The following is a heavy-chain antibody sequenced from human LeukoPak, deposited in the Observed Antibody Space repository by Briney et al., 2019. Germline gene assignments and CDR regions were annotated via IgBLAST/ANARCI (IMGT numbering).Heavy chain of an antibody. J-gene: IGHJ4*02. CDR3: ATDESNSFFF. Sequence: SGGSLRLSCAASGFTFSSYAMSWVRQAPGKGLEWVGRITSKTDGGITDSAAPVKGRFTVSRDDSKNTLFLQMSSLRAEDTAVYYCATDESNSFFFWGQGTLVTVSP. D-gene: IGHD2/OR15-2a*01. CDR1: GFTFSSYA. CDR2: ITSKTDGGIT. V-gene: IGHV3-15*01.